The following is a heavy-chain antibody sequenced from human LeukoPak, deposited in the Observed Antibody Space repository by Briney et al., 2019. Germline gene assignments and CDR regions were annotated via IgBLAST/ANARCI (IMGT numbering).Heavy chain of an antibody. CDR2: IKSIYNGGTT. CDR3: STNLGLYTSSD. Sequence: GGSLRLSCAASGFTFSNAWMSWVRQAPGRGLEWVGRIKSIYNGGTTDYAAPVKGRFTISRDDSKKTLYLQMNSLKIEDTAVYYCSTNLGLYTSSDWGQGTLVTVSS. CDR1: GFTFSNAW. D-gene: IGHD6-13*01. V-gene: IGHV3-15*01. J-gene: IGHJ4*02.